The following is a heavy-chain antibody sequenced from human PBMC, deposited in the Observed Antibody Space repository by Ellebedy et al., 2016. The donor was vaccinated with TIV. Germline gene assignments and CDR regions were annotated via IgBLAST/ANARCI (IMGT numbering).Heavy chain of an antibody. CDR1: GFTFSSYA. J-gene: IGHJ5*02. CDR3: ARNGYCTPSNCRSYNWFDP. Sequence: PGGSLRLSCAASGFTFSSYAMSWVRQAPGKGLEWVSTISNTGSRTYYADSVKGRFTVSRDNAKNSLYLQMNSLTVDDTAEYYCARNGYCTPSNCRSYNWFDPWGQGTLVTVSS. V-gene: IGHV3-23*01. D-gene: IGHD2-8*01. CDR2: ISNTGSRT.